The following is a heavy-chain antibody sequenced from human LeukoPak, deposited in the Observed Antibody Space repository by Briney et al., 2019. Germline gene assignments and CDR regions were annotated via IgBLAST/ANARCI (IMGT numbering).Heavy chain of an antibody. CDR2: IYTSGST. Sequence: PSETLSLTCTVSGGSISRSFWTWIRQPAGKGLEWIGRIYTSGSTNYNPSLKSRVTMSVDTSKNQFSLKLSSVTAADTAVYYCASTLEVPVANYYYMDVWGKGTTVTVSS. D-gene: IGHD2-2*01. CDR3: ASTLEVPVANYYYMDV. V-gene: IGHV4-4*07. J-gene: IGHJ6*03. CDR1: GGSISRSF.